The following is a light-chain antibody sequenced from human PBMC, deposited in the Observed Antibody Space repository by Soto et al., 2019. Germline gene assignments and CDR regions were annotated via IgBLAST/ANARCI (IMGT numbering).Light chain of an antibody. J-gene: IGKJ2*01. CDR1: QSLLYSNGNNY. CDR2: LAS. V-gene: IGKV2-28*01. CDR3: MQPLQTPYP. Sequence: DIVMTKSPLSLPVTPGEPASISCRSSQSLLYSNGNNYLDWYLQKPGQSPQLLIYLASSRASGVPDRFSGSGSGPDFPLKISRVEAQDVGVYYLMQPLQTPYPLGPGTKLEIK.